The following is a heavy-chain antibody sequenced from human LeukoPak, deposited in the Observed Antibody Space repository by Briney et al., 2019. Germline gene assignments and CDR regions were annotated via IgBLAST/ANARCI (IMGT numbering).Heavy chain of an antibody. V-gene: IGHV4-59*01. CDR2: IYYSGST. CDR3: ASISSGYYYGAFDI. D-gene: IGHD3-22*01. CDR1: GGSISSYY. Sequence: PSETLSLTCTVSGGSISSYYWSWLRQPPGKGLEWIGYIYYSGSTNYNPSLKSRVTISVDTSKNQFSLKLSSVTAADTAVYYCASISSGYYYGAFDIWGQGTMVTVSS. J-gene: IGHJ3*02.